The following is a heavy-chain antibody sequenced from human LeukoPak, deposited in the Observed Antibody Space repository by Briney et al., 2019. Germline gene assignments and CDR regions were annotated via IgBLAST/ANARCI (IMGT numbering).Heavy chain of an antibody. CDR3: ARVGYCSSTSCYTEYYFDY. CDR1: GYSISSGYY. CDR2: IYHSGST. V-gene: IGHV4-38-2*01. Sequence: SETLSLTCAVSGYSISSGYYWGWIRQPPGKGLEWIGSIYHSGSTYYNPSLKSRVTISVDTSKNQFSLKLSSVTAADTAVYYCARVGYCSSTSCYTEYYFDYWGQGTLVTVSS. J-gene: IGHJ4*02. D-gene: IGHD2-2*02.